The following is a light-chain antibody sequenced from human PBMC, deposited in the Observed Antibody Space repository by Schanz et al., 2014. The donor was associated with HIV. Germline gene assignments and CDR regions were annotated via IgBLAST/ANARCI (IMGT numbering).Light chain of an antibody. J-gene: IGKJ1*01. CDR1: QSVSTNS. Sequence: EIVLTQSPGTLSLSPGERATLSCRASQSVSTNSLVWYQQKPGQAPRLLIYGASSRATGIPDRFSGSGSGTEFTLTISSLQPDDFATYYCQQYAVSSWTFGLGTRVESK. CDR2: GAS. V-gene: IGKV3-20*01. CDR3: QQYAVSSWT.